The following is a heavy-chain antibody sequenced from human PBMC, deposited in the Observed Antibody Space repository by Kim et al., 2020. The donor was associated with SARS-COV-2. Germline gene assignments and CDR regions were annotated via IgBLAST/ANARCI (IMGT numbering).Heavy chain of an antibody. J-gene: IGHJ5*02. D-gene: IGHD2-2*01. CDR3: ARGASRFAP. Sequence: GTTNSNPPLRGRVTIYVDTSKNQFSLNLPSVTAADTAIYYCARGASRFAPWGQGTLVTVSS. CDR2: GTT. V-gene: IGHV4-4*08.